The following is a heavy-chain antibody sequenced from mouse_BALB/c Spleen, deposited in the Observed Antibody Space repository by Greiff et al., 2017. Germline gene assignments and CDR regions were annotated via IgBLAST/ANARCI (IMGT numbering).Heavy chain of an antibody. CDR1: GFTFSSFG. J-gene: IGHJ4*01. V-gene: IGHV5-17*02. CDR2: ISSGSSTI. CDR3: ARSRAYAMDY. D-gene: IGHD3-3*01. Sequence: EVKVEESGGGLVQPGGSRKLSCAASGFTFSSFGMHWVRQAPEKGLEWVAYISSGSSTIYYADTVKGRFTISRDNPKNTLFLQMTSLRSEDTAMYYCARSRAYAMDYWGQGTSVTVSS.